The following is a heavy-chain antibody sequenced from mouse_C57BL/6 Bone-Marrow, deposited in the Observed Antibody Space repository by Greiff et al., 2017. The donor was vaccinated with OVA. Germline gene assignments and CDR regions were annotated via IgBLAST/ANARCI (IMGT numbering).Heavy chain of an antibody. CDR1: GYTFTSYW. CDR2: IDPSDSET. J-gene: IGHJ2*01. Sequence: QVQLQQPGAELVRPGSSVKLSCKASGYTFTSYWMHWVKQRPIQGLEWIGNIDPSDSETNYNQKFKDKATLTVDKSSSTAYMQLSSLTSEDSAVYYCARTGNFDYWGQGTTLTVSS. V-gene: IGHV1-52*01. CDR3: ARTGNFDY.